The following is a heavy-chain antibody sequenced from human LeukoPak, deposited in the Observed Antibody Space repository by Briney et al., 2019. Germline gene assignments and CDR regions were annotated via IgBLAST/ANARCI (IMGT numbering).Heavy chain of an antibody. V-gene: IGHV1-69*13. CDR1: GGTFSSYA. J-gene: IGHJ5*02. CDR2: IIPIFGTA. D-gene: IGHD3-22*01. CDR3: AREPYYYDSSGYYLAASWFDP. Sequence: ASVKVSCKASGGTFSSYAISWVRQAPGQGLEWMGGIIPIFGTANYAQKFQGRVTITADESTSTAYMELSSLRSEDTAVYYCAREPYYYDSSGYYLAASWFDPWGQGTLVTVSS.